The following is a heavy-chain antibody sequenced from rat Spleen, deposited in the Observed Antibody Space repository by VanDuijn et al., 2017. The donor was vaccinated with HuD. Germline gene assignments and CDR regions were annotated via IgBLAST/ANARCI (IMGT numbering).Heavy chain of an antibody. CDR2: ISSGGST. V-gene: IGHV2S12*01. Sequence: QVQLKESGPGLVQPSQTLSLTCTVSGFSLTNNGVSWVRQPPGKGLEWIAAISSGGSTYYNSALKSRLSISRDTSKSQVFLKMNSLQTEDTAIYFCTRSHPGVMDAWGQGASVTVSS. J-gene: IGHJ4*01. CDR3: TRSHPGVMDA. D-gene: IGHD3-2*01. CDR1: GFSLTNNG.